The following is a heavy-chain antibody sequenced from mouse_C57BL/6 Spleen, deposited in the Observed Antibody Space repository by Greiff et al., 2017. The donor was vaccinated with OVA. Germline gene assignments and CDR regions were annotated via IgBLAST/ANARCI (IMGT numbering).Heavy chain of an antibody. CDR1: GFSLTNYS. Sequence: VQLVESGPGLVAPAQTLSISCTASGFSLTNYSISWVRQPPGKGLEWIGVIWTGGGTNNNSALKSRLSISKDNSKSQVFLKMHSLQTDDTARYYCARETYYGNFDYWGQGTTLTVSS. D-gene: IGHD2-10*01. CDR2: IWTGGGT. J-gene: IGHJ2*01. V-gene: IGHV2-9-1*01. CDR3: ARETYYGNFDY.